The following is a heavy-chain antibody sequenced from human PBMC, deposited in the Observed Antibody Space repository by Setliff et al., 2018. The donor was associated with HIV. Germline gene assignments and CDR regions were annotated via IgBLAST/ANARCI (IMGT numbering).Heavy chain of an antibody. Sequence: SETLSLTCAVYGGSFSGYYWSWIRQPPGRGLEWIGEINHSGSTYYTPSLKSRVTISVDTSQNQFSLKLNSVTAADTAVYYCARRGIAAAGSDSWGQGTLVTVSS. CDR2: INHSGST. D-gene: IGHD6-13*01. CDR1: GGSFSGYY. V-gene: IGHV4-34*01. J-gene: IGHJ4*02. CDR3: ARRGIAAAGSDS.